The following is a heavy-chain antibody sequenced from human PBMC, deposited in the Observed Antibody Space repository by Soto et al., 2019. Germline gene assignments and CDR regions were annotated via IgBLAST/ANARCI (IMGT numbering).Heavy chain of an antibody. CDR1: GFTFEDYT. J-gene: IGHJ4*02. V-gene: IGHV3-43*01. D-gene: IGHD3-9*01. Sequence: SCAASGFTFEDYTMQWVGQGPGKGPEWISLISWDGGITDYSDSVKGRFISSRDNSKNSLYLQMNSLTSDDAAFDFWDRDSYYNLTVHRGYFAGWGQGT. CDR3: DRDSYYNLTVHRGYFAG. CDR2: ISWDGGIT.